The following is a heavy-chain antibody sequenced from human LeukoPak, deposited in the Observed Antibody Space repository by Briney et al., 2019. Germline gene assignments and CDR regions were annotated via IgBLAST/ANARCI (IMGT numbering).Heavy chain of an antibody. J-gene: IGHJ4*02. CDR1: GGSISDYY. Sequence: SETLSLTCTVSGGSISDYYWSWIRQPPGRGLEWIGYINYSGSTNYNPSLKSRVTISVDTSKNQLSLKVTSVTAADTAVYYCARLNGGYWGQGTLVTVSS. CDR2: INYSGST. CDR3: ARLNGGY. D-gene: IGHD1-1*01. V-gene: IGHV4-59*08.